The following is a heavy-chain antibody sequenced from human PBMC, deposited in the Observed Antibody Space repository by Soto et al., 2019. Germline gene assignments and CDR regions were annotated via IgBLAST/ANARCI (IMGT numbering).Heavy chain of an antibody. J-gene: IGHJ6*02. Sequence: QVQLVESGGGVVQPGRSLRLSCAASGFTFSSYGMHWVRQAPGKGLEWVAVISYDGSNKYYADSVKGRFTISRDNSKNTLYLQMNSLRAEDTAVYYCAKDQGGSYYYYYYGMDVWGQGTTVTVSS. CDR2: ISYDGSNK. V-gene: IGHV3-30*18. CDR1: GFTFSSYG. D-gene: IGHD1-26*01. CDR3: AKDQGGSYYYYYYGMDV.